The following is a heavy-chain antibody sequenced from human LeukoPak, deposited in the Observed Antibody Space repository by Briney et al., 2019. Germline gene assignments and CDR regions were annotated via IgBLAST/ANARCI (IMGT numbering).Heavy chain of an antibody. CDR2: ISSSSSYI. J-gene: IGHJ6*03. V-gene: IGHV3-21*01. CDR3: AREGYYDSSDDYYYYMDV. CDR1: GFTFSSYS. Sequence: PGGSLRLSCAASGFTFSSYSMNWVRQAPGKGLEWVSSISSSSSYIYYADSVKGRFTISRDNAKNSLYLQMNSLRAEDTAVYYCAREGYYDSSDDYYYYMDVWGKGTTVTVSS. D-gene: IGHD3-22*01.